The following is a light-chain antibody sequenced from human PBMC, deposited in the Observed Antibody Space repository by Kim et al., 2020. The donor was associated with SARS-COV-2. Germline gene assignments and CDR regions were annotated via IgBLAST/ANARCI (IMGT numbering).Light chain of an antibody. CDR2: DAS. CDR3: QQYDTPPYT. J-gene: IGKJ2*01. Sequence: SASVGDRVTITCQARQAITYYVNWYQQKPGKAPKILIYDASNLETGVPSRFSGSGSGTDFSFTITSLQSEDIGTYYCQQYDTPPYTFGQGTKLQI. V-gene: IGKV1-33*01. CDR1: QAITYY.